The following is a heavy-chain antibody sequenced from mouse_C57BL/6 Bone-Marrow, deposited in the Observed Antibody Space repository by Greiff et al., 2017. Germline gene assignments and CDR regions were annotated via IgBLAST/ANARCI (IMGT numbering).Heavy chain of an antibody. J-gene: IGHJ2*01. CDR2: INPNYGTT. CDR1: GYSFTDYN. Sequence: VQLQQSGPELVKPGASVKISCKASGYSFTDYNMNWVKQSNGKSLEWIGVINPNYGTTSYNQKFKGKATLTVDQSSSTAYMPLNSLTSEDSAVSSCARHAVTPGYCDYWGQGTTLTVSS. V-gene: IGHV1-39*01. CDR3: ARHAVTPGYCDY. D-gene: IGHD2-2*01.